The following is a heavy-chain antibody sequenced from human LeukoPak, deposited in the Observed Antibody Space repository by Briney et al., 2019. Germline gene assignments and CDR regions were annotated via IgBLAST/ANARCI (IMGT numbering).Heavy chain of an antibody. V-gene: IGHV3-23*01. D-gene: IGHD3-10*01. Sequence: GGSLRLSCAASGFAFSSHAMTWVRQAPGKGLEWVSAISISGDRTYYAHSVKGRFTISRDNSKNTVYLQMNSLRAEDTAVYYCARARYSGSYHGYFDYWGQGTLVTVSS. CDR1: GFAFSSHA. J-gene: IGHJ4*02. CDR3: ARARYSGSYHGYFDY. CDR2: ISISGDRT.